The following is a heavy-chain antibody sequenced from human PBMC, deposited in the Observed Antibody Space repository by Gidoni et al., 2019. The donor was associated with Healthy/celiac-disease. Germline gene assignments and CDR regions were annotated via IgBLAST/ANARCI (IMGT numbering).Heavy chain of an antibody. CDR2: IYSGGST. D-gene: IGHD6-13*01. J-gene: IGHJ3*02. CDR3: ARDGLAAAGTRAEDAFDI. V-gene: IGHV3-66*01. CDR1: GFTVSSTY. Sequence: EVQLVESGGGLVQPGGSLRLSCAASGFTVSSTYMSWVRQAPGKGLEWVSVIYSGGSTYYADSVKGRFTISRDNSKNTLYLQMNSLRAEDTAVYYCARDGLAAAGTRAEDAFDIWGQGTMVTVSS.